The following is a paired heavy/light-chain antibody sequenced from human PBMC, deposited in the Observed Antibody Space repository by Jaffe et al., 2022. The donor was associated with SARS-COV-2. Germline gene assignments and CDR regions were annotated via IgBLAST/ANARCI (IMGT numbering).Heavy chain of an antibody. Sequence: QVQLQESGPGLVKPSETLSLTCSVSGYSISSGYFWGWIRQPPGKGLEWIGSIYHNGNAYYNPSLKGRVTVSVDTSKNQFSLKLSSVTAADTAVYYCATTGYCNGGSCYSARTCDYWGLGTLVTVSS. J-gene: IGHJ4*02. CDR1: GYSISSGYF. V-gene: IGHV4-38-2*02. CDR3: ATTGYCNGGSCYSARTCDY. D-gene: IGHD2-15*01. CDR2: IYHNGNA.
Light chain of an antibody. CDR1: QSVSSN. V-gene: IGKV3-15*01. CDR2: GAS. J-gene: IGKJ1*01. CDR3: QQYNNWPGT. Sequence: EIVMTQSPATLSVSPGERATLSCRASQSVSSNLAWYQQKPGQAPRLLIYGASTRATGIPATFSGSGSGTEFTLTISSLQSEDFAVYYCQQYNNWPGTFGQGTKVEIK.